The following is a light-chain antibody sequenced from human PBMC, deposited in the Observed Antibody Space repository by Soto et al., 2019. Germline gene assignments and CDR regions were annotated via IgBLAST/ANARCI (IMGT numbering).Light chain of an antibody. CDR3: LQHKTYPLT. Sequence: DIQMTQSPSAMSASVGDRVTITCRASQGIENNLVWFQQKPGKVPKRLIYGTSSLQSGVPSRFIGSGSGTEFTLTIGSLQPDDSATYYCLQHKTYPLTFGGGTKVEIK. CDR2: GTS. CDR1: QGIENN. J-gene: IGKJ4*01. V-gene: IGKV1-17*03.